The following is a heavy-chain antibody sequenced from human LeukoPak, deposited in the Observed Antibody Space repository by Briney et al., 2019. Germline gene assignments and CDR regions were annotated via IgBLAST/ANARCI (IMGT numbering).Heavy chain of an antibody. J-gene: IGHJ4*02. D-gene: IGHD2-15*01. CDR3: ARQYCSGGSCSFDY. Sequence: ASVKVSCKASGGTFSSYAISWVRQAPGQGLEWMGRIIPIFGTANYAQKFQGRVTITTDESTSTAYMELSSLRSEDTAVYYCARQYCSGGSCSFDYWGQGTLVTVSS. CDR2: IIPIFGTA. CDR1: GGTFSSYA. V-gene: IGHV1-69*05.